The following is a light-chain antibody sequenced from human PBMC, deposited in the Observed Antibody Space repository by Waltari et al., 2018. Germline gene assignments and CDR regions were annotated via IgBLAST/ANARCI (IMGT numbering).Light chain of an antibody. CDR3: QQYYRVLLT. CDR1: QGILDGSNNRNS. Sequence: DIVMTQSPDSLAVSLGERATINCKSSQGILDGSNNRNSLAWYQQKPGQSPNLLIYWASTRESGVPDRFSGSGSGTDFSLTISSLQAEDVAVYYCQQYYRVLLTFGGGTKIEIK. CDR2: WAS. V-gene: IGKV4-1*01. J-gene: IGKJ4*01.